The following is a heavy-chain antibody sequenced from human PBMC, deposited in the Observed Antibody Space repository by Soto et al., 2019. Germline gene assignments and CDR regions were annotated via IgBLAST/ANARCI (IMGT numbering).Heavy chain of an antibody. J-gene: IGHJ5*02. Sequence: QVQLVQSGAEVKKPGSSVKVSCKASGGTFSSYAISWVRQAPGQGLEWMVGIIPIFGTANYAQKFQGRVTITADESTSTDYMELSSLRSEDTAVYYCARAGGYYGSGSYHNWFDPWGQGTLVTVSS. CDR1: GGTFSSYA. CDR3: ARAGGYYGSGSYHNWFDP. V-gene: IGHV1-69*01. CDR2: IIPIFGTA. D-gene: IGHD3-10*01.